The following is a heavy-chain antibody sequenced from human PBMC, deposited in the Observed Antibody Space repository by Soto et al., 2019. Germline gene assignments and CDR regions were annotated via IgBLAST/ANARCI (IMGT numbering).Heavy chain of an antibody. Sequence: SETLSLTCTVSGGSISSYYWSWIRQPPGKGLEWIGYIYYSGSTNYNPSLKSRVTISVDTSKNQFSLKLSSVTAADTAVYYCARRRYCSGGSCYHYNWFDPWGQGTLVTVSS. V-gene: IGHV4-59*08. CDR2: IYYSGST. J-gene: IGHJ5*02. CDR1: GGSISSYY. CDR3: ARRRYCSGGSCYHYNWFDP. D-gene: IGHD2-15*01.